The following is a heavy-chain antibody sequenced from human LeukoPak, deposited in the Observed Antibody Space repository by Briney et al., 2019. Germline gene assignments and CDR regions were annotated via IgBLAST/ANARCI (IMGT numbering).Heavy chain of an antibody. Sequence: PSETLSLTCTVSGGSISSYYWSWIRQPPGKGLEWIGYIYYSGSTNYKPSLKSRVTISVDTSKNQFSLKLSSVTAADTAVYYCARYNWNLRSGFDPWGQGTLVTVSS. V-gene: IGHV4-59*01. CDR1: GGSISSYY. D-gene: IGHD1-7*01. CDR3: ARYNWNLRSGFDP. CDR2: IYYSGST. J-gene: IGHJ5*02.